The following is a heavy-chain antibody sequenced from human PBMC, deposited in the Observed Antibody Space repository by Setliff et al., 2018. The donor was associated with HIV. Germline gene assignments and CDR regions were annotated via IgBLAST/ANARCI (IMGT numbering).Heavy chain of an antibody. J-gene: IGHJ4*02. Sequence: SETLSLTCTVSGGSISSHYWTWVRQPPGKGLEWIGNIHTSGTTKYNPSLNSRVTISVDMSKSQFSLRLSSVTAADTAVYYCARQPRWLQFPRYFDYWGQGTLVTVSS. CDR2: IHTSGTT. CDR3: ARQPRWLQFPRYFDY. CDR1: GGSISSHY. V-gene: IGHV4-59*08. D-gene: IGHD5-12*01.